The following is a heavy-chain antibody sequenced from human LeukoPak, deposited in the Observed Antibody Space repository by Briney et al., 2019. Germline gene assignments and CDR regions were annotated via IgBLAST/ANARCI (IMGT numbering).Heavy chain of an antibody. V-gene: IGHV4-34*01. D-gene: IGHD6-25*01. J-gene: IGHJ6*03. CDR3: ARGPRQRLVCYMDV. CDR1: GGSFSGYY. CDR2: INLSGRT. Sequence: PSDTLSLTCALYGGSFSGYYWSWIRQPPGKWLEWIGEINLSGRTNYTPSLKSSVTISEETPKDQSSWNLGSVTAATTPVYYCARGPRQRLVCYMDVWGKGTTVTVSS.